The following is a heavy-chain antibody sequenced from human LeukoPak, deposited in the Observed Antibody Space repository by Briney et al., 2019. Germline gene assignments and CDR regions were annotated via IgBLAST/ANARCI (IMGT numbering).Heavy chain of an antibody. CDR2: ISAYNGNT. V-gene: IGHV1-18*01. CDR1: GYTFTSYG. CDR3: ARVLPTHYYDSSGYDDY. Sequence: ASVKVSCKASGYTFTSYGISWVRQAPGQGLEWMGWISAYNGNTNYAQKLQGRVTMTTDTSTSTAYMELRSLRSDDSAVYYCARVLPTHYYDSSGYDDYWGQGTLVTVSS. D-gene: IGHD3-22*01. J-gene: IGHJ4*02.